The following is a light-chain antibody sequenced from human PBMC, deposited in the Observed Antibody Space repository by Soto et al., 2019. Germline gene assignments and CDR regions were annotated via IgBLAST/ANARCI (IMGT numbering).Light chain of an antibody. CDR1: QSVSSY. Sequence: EIVLTQSPATLSLSPGERATLSCRASQSVSSYLAWYQQKPGQAPRLLIYDASNRTPGIPARFSCSGSGTDITLTISILEPEDFAVYYCQQRSNWPLTFGGGTKVEIK. J-gene: IGKJ4*01. CDR3: QQRSNWPLT. V-gene: IGKV3-11*01. CDR2: DAS.